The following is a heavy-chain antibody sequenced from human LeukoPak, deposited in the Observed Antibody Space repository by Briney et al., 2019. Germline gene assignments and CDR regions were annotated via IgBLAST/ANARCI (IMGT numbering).Heavy chain of an antibody. J-gene: IGHJ4*02. V-gene: IGHV5-51*01. D-gene: IGHD6-6*01. Sequence: GESLQISCKGSGYSFTSYWIGWVRQLPGKGLEWMGIIYPGDSDTRYSPSFQGQVTISADKSISTAYLQWSSLKASDTAMYYCARLIAARDKVFDYWGQGTLVTVSS. CDR3: ARLIAARDKVFDY. CDR2: IYPGDSDT. CDR1: GYSFTSYW.